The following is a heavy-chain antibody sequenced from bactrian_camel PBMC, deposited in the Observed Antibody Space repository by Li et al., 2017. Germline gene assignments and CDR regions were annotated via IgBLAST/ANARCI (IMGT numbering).Heavy chain of an antibody. CDR2: ISWSSGSI. D-gene: IGHD3*01. Sequence: LVESGGDSVQAGGSLRLSCAVSGYSAACMGWFRQAPGKQREGVACISWSSGSIYYSDFVKGRFTISRDIPRNTLYLNMSSVKVDDTAMYYCAAEHCGGNAPHEYNYFGQGTQVTVS. CDR1: GYSAAC. J-gene: IGHJ4*01. CDR3: AAEHCGGNAPHEYNY. V-gene: IGHV3S63*01.